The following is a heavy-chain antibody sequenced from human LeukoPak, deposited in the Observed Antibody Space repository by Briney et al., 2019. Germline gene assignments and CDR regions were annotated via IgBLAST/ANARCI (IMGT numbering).Heavy chain of an antibody. V-gene: IGHV3-23*01. J-gene: IGHJ4*02. CDR1: GLTFTTYA. Sequence: PGGSLRLSCAASGLTFTTYAMTWVRQAPGKGLEWVSVISGSGYPTFYADSVQGRFTISRDNSKNTLYLQMNSLRAEDTAVYYCAKEAASGWTAGYFDSWGQGTLVTVSS. D-gene: IGHD6-19*01. CDR3: AKEAASGWTAGYFDS. CDR2: ISGSGYPT.